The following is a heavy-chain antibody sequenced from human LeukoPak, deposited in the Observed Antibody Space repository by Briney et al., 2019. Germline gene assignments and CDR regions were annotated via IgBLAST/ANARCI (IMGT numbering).Heavy chain of an antibody. J-gene: IGHJ4*02. CDR3: AKRDRPCSGDCSAPYYFDY. V-gene: IGHV1-69*13. D-gene: IGHD2-21*02. Sequence: SVKVSCKASGGTFSSYAISWVRQAPGQGLEWMGGIIPIFGTANYAQKFQGRVTITADESTSTAYMELSSLRSEDTAVYYCAKRDRPCSGDCSAPYYFDYWGQGTLVTVSS. CDR2: IIPIFGTA. CDR1: GGTFSSYA.